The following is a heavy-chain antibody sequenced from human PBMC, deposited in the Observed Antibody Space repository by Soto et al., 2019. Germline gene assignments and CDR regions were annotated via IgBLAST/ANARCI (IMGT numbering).Heavy chain of an antibody. CDR2: IYYSGST. CDR3: ARRRRTMITFGGVIVTGPADY. D-gene: IGHD3-16*02. Sequence: SETLSLTCTVSGGSISSSSYYWGWIRQPPGKGLEWIGSIYYSGSTYYNPSLKSRVTISVDTSKNQFPLKLSSVTAADTAVYYCARRRRTMITFGGVIVTGPADYWGQGTLVTVSS. CDR1: GGSISSSSYY. V-gene: IGHV4-39*01. J-gene: IGHJ4*02.